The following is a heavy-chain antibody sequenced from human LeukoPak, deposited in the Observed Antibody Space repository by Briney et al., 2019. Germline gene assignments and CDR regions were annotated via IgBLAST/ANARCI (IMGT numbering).Heavy chain of an antibody. CDR2: INPNSGGT. V-gene: IGHV1-2*02. Sequence: ASVKVSYKASGYTFTGYYMHWVRQAPGQGLEWMGWINPNSGGTNYAQKFQGRVTVTRDTSISTAYMELSRLRSDDTAVYYCAREQILGYCSGGSCYGSPGGVDYGGQGTLVTVSS. J-gene: IGHJ4*02. CDR1: GYTFTGYY. D-gene: IGHD2-15*01. CDR3: AREQILGYCSGGSCYGSPGGVDY.